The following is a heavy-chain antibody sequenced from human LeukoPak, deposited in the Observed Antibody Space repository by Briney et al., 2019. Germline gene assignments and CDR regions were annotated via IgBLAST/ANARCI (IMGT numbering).Heavy chain of an antibody. CDR2: ISSDVSNT. J-gene: IGHJ4*02. CDR1: GFTFSRFW. CDR3: ASRNFGSSPFDY. D-gene: IGHD3-10*01. V-gene: IGHV3-74*01. Sequence: GGSLRLSCAASGFTFSRFWMHSVRQAPGKGLVWVSRISSDVSNTNYADSVKGRFTISRDNAKNTLYLQMDSLTGDDTAVYYCASRNFGSSPFDYWGQGTLVTVSS.